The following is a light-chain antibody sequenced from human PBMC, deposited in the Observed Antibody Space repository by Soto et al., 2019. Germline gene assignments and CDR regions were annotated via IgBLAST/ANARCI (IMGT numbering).Light chain of an antibody. V-gene: IGLV2-23*02. CDR1: SGDVGSYNL. J-gene: IGLJ1*01. Sequence: QSVLTQPASVSGSPGQSITIPCTGTSGDVGSYNLVSWYQQHPSKAPKLLIYEVTERPSGVSNRFSGSKSGSTASLTISGLQPDDEADYYCCSYAGNSEVFGTGTKVTVL. CDR3: CSYAGNSEV. CDR2: EVT.